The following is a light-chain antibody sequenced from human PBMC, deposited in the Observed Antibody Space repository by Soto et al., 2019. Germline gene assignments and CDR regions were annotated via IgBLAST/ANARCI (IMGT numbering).Light chain of an antibody. CDR3: SSYTSSNTLV. V-gene: IGLV2-14*01. J-gene: IGLJ2*01. CDR2: EVS. CDR1: SSDVGGYIY. Sequence: QSALTQPASVSGSPGQSITISCTGASSDVGGYIYVSWYQQHPGKAPKLMIYEVSNRPSGVSDRFSGSKSGNTASLTISGLQAEDEADYYCSSYTSSNTLVFGGGTQLTVL.